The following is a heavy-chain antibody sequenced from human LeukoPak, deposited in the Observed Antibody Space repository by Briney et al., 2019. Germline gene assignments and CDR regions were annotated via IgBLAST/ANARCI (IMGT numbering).Heavy chain of an antibody. V-gene: IGHV4-59*12. CDR3: ARVGDWNDLVY. D-gene: IGHD1-1*01. CDR1: GGSFTGYY. J-gene: IGHJ4*02. CDR2: IYYSGST. Sequence: PSETLSLTCTVSGGSFTGYYWNWIRQPPGKGLEWIGYIYYSGSTNYNPSLKSRVTISIDTSKNQFSLKLSSVTAADTAVYYCARVGDWNDLVYWGQGTLVTVSS.